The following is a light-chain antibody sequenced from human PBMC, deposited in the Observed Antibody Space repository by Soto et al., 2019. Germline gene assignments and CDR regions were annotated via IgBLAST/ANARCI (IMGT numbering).Light chain of an antibody. V-gene: IGLV2-8*01. Sequence: QSALTQPPSASGSPGQSVTISCTGTSSDLGAYDFVSWYQQHPGKAPKLMIYEVSKRPSGVPDRFSGSESGNTASLTVTGLQAEDEADYYCSSYAGSNNLIFGGGTKLTVL. CDR1: SSDLGAYDF. J-gene: IGLJ2*01. CDR3: SSYAGSNNLI. CDR2: EVS.